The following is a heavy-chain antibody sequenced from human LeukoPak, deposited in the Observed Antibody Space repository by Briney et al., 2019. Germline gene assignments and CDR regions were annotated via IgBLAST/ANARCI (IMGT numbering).Heavy chain of an antibody. J-gene: IGHJ3*02. CDR3: AKELGYCSGGSCPVGAFDI. D-gene: IGHD2-15*01. Sequence: GGSLRLSCAAFGFTFSSYGMHWVRQAPGKGLEWVAVISYDGSNKYYADSVKGRFTISRDNSKNTLYLQMNSLRAEDTAVYYCAKELGYCSGGSCPVGAFDIWGQGTMVTVSS. CDR1: GFTFSSYG. V-gene: IGHV3-30*18. CDR2: ISYDGSNK.